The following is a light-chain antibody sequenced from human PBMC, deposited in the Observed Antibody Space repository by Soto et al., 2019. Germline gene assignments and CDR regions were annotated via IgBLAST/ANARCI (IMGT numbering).Light chain of an antibody. CDR3: QHSHSTPLT. Sequence: DIPMSQSPSSLSASIGDRVTITCRASQSVSSHLNWYQQKPGKAPKLLICAASSLQSGVPSRFSGSGSGTDFTLTISSLQPEDFATYSCQHSHSTPLTFGGGTKVEIK. CDR1: QSVSSH. J-gene: IGKJ4*01. CDR2: AAS. V-gene: IGKV1-39*01.